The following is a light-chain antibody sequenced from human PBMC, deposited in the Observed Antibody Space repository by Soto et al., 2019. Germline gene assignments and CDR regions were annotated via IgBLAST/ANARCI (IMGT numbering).Light chain of an antibody. J-gene: IGKJ1*01. CDR3: QQYDNWPWT. CDR1: QSVSSSY. V-gene: IGKV3-20*01. CDR2: GSS. Sequence: EIVLTQSPGTLSLSPGERATLSCRASQSVSSSYLAWYQQKAGQAPRLLIYGSSSRATGIPDRFSGSGSGTDFTLTISRLEPEDFAVYYCQQYDNWPWTFGQGTKV.